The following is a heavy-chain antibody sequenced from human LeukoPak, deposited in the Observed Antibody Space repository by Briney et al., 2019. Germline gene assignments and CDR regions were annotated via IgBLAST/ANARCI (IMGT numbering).Heavy chain of an antibody. CDR1: GYTFTSYA. V-gene: IGHV1-69*13. Sequence: SVKVSCKASGYTFTSYAISWVRQAPGQGLEWMGGIIPIFGTANYAQKFQGRVTITADESTSTAYMELSSLRSEDTAVYYCASLLYGSGTRGSYYYYMDVWGKGTTVTISS. CDR3: ASLLYGSGTRGSYYYYMDV. J-gene: IGHJ6*03. D-gene: IGHD3-10*01. CDR2: IIPIFGTA.